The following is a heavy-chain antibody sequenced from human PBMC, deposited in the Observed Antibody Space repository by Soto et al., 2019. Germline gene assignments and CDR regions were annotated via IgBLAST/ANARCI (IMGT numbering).Heavy chain of an antibody. CDR1: GDSVSSNSAA. Sequence: SQTLSLTCVISGDSVSSNSAAWSWIRQSPSRGLEWLGRTYYRSRWYNDYAVSLKGRITINPDTPKNHFSLQLNSVTPEDTALYFCTRCTSTGGCGYWGQGTLVTVSS. J-gene: IGHJ4*02. CDR2: TYYRSRWYN. CDR3: TRCTSTGGCGY. D-gene: IGHD2-8*02. V-gene: IGHV6-1*01.